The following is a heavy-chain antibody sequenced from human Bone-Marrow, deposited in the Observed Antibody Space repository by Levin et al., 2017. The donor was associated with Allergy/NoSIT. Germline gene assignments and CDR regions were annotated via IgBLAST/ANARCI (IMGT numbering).Heavy chain of an antibody. J-gene: IGHJ6*03. D-gene: IGHD3-10*01. Sequence: GESLKISCAASGFTFSSYGMHWVRQAPGKGLEWVAVISYDGSNKYYADSVKGRFTISRDNSKNTLYLQMNSLRAEDTAVYYCAKDAYYYGSGSSGYYYYMDVWGKGTTVTVSS. CDR2: ISYDGSNK. CDR3: AKDAYYYGSGSSGYYYYMDV. CDR1: GFTFSSYG. V-gene: IGHV3-30*18.